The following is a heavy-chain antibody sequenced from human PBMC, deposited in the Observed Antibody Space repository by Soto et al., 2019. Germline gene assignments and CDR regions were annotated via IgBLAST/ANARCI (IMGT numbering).Heavy chain of an antibody. CDR3: ARVGATTWFDP. CDR2: INPSGGST. D-gene: IGHD1-26*01. CDR1: GYTFTSYY. Sequence: GASVKVSCKASGYTFTSYYMHWVRQTPGQGLEWMGIINPSGGSTSYAQKFQGRVTMTRDTSTSTVYMELSSLRSEDTAVYYCARVGATTWFDPWGQGTLVTVSS. J-gene: IGHJ5*02. V-gene: IGHV1-46*01.